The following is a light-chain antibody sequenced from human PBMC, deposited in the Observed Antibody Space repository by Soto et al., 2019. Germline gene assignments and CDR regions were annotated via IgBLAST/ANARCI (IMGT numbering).Light chain of an antibody. CDR1: QGIGDT. CDR2: DTS. J-gene: IGKJ2*01. V-gene: IGKV3-15*01. Sequence: EVVLTQSPATLSVSPGEGVTLSCRASQGIGDTLAWYQHKPGQTPRLLIYDTSARATGVPARFSGSRSGPEFTLTISSLEPEDCGVYYCQQSGGSPPYTFGQGTRLEIK. CDR3: QQSGGSPPYT.